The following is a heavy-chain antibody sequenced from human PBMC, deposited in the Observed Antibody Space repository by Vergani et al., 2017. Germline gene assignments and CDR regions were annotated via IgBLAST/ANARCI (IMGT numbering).Heavy chain of an antibody. CDR2: ISSSSSYI. CDR3: ARARTDYDILTGLFDY. CDR1: GFTFSSYS. Sequence: EVQLVESGGGLVKPGGSLRLSCAASGFTFSSYSMNWVRQAPGKGLEWVSSISSSSSYIYYADSVKGRFTISRDNAKNSLYLQMNSLRAEDTAVYYCARARTDYDILTGLFDYGGQGTLVTVSS. V-gene: IGHV3-21*01. D-gene: IGHD3-9*01. J-gene: IGHJ4*02.